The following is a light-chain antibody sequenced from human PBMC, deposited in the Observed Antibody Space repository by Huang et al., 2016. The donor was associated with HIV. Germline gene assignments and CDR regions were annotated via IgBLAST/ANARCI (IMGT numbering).Light chain of an antibody. CDR2: GAS. CDR1: QTIKNIY. V-gene: IGKV3-20*01. CDR3: QQYDSSQGIS. Sequence: EIVLTQSPDTLSLSPGERATVSCRVSQTIKNIYLAWYRQKPGQCPRLLIYGASRRATDIPDRFSGSGSGTDFTLTINRLEPEDFAVYYCQQYDSSQGISFGQGTRLEMK. J-gene: IGKJ5*01.